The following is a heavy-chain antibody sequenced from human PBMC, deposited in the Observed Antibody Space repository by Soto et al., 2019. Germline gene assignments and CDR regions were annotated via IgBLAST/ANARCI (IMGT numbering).Heavy chain of an antibody. J-gene: IGHJ5*02. CDR3: ARISGYDLINWFDP. CDR2: IYYSGST. D-gene: IGHD5-12*01. Sequence: SETLSLTCTVSGGSISSYYWSWIRQPPGKGLEWIGYIYYSGSTNYNPSLKSRVTISVDTSKNQFSLKLSSVTAADTAVYYCARISGYDLINWFDPWGQGTLVTVSS. CDR1: GGSISSYY. V-gene: IGHV4-59*01.